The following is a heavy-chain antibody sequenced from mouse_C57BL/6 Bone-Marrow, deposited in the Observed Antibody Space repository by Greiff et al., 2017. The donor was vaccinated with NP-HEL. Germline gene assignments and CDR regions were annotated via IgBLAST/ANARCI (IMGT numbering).Heavy chain of an antibody. Sequence: QVQLQQSDAELVKPGASVKISCKVSGYTFTDHTIHWMKQRPEQGLEWIGYIYPRDGSTKYNEKFKGKATLTADKSSSTAYMQLKSLTSEDSAVYFCARRGDGSRGPHYFDYWGQGTTLTVSS. D-gene: IGHD2-3*01. J-gene: IGHJ2*01. CDR3: ARRGDGSRGPHYFDY. V-gene: IGHV1-78*01. CDR1: GYTFTDHT. CDR2: IYPRDGST.